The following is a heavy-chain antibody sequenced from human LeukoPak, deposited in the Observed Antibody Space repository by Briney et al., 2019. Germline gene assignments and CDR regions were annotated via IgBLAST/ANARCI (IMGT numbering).Heavy chain of an antibody. CDR2: IYTSGST. Sequence: PSETLSLTCTVSGGSISSGSYYWSWIRQPAGKGLEWIGRIYTSGSTNYNPSLKSRVTISVDTSKNQFSLKLSSVTAADTAVYYCARAQGSGSYYSYYFDYWGQGTLVTVSS. V-gene: IGHV4-61*02. CDR3: ARAQGSGSYYSYYFDY. CDR1: GGSISSGSYY. J-gene: IGHJ4*02. D-gene: IGHD3-10*01.